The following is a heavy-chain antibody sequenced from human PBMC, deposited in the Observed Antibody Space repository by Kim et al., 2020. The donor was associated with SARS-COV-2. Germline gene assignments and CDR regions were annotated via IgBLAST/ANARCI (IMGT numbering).Heavy chain of an antibody. D-gene: IGHD4-17*01. J-gene: IGHJ3*02. CDR1: GFTFSSYG. Sequence: GGSLRLSCAASGFTFSSYGMHWVRQAPGKGLEWVAVIWYDGSNKYYADSVKGRFTISRDNSKNTLYLQMNSLRAEDTAVYYCAREHGGYTPNAAFDIWGQGTMVTVSS. V-gene: IGHV3-33*01. CDR2: IWYDGSNK. CDR3: AREHGGYTPNAAFDI.